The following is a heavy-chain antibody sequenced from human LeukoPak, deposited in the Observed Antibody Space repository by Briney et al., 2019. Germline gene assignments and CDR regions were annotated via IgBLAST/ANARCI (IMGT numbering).Heavy chain of an antibody. CDR3: ARAIVGVTDAFDV. D-gene: IGHD1-26*01. J-gene: IGHJ3*01. CDR1: GGPISNYY. Sequence: SEILSLTCTASGGPISNYYWSWIRQPAGKGLEWIGRMHSDGSTNYNPSVRSRVTMSIDTSKKHFSLKVTSVTAADTAVYYCARAIVGVTDAFDVWGLGTTVTVSS. CDR2: MHSDGST. V-gene: IGHV4-4*07.